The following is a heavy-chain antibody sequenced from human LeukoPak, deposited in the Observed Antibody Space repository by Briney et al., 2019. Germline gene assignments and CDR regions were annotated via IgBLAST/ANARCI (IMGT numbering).Heavy chain of an antibody. CDR2: IYHTGST. Sequence: SETLSLTCTVSGGSVSSTSSSYFWNWMRQPPGKGLEWIGYIYHTGSTKYNPSLEGRVTMSVDTFKNQFPLKLRSVTAADTAVYYCTRSIMNFYVSGTWGRGTLVTVSS. V-gene: IGHV4-61*01. J-gene: IGHJ5*02. D-gene: IGHD3-10*01. CDR1: GGSVSSTSSSYF. CDR3: TRSIMNFYVSGT.